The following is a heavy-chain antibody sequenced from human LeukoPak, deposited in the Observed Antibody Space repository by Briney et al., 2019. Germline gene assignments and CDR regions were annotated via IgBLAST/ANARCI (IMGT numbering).Heavy chain of an antibody. CDR1: GGSFSGYY. D-gene: IGHD4-11*01. CDR3: ARGSNYHIYPSRLLPGYFQH. CDR2: INHSGST. J-gene: IGHJ1*01. V-gene: IGHV4-34*01. Sequence: SETLSLTCAVYGGSFSGYYWSWIRQPPGKGLEWLGEINHSGSTNYNPSLKSRVTISVDTSKNQFSLKLSSVTAADTAVYYCARGSNYHIYPSRLLPGYFQHWGQGTLVTVSS.